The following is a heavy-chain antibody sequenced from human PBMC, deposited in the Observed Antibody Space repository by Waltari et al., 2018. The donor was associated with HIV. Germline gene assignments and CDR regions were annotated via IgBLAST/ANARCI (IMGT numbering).Heavy chain of an antibody. V-gene: IGHV4-34*01. CDR1: GGSLRGYY. CDR2: INHSGST. CDR3: ARLRREVAGTPLFDY. J-gene: IGHJ4*02. Sequence: QVQLQQWGAGLLKPSETLSLTCAVYGGSLRGYYWSWIRPPPGKGLEWIGEINHSGSTNYNPSLKSRVTISVDTSKNQFSLKLSSVTAADTAVYYCARLRREVAGTPLFDYWGQGTLVTVSS. D-gene: IGHD6-19*01.